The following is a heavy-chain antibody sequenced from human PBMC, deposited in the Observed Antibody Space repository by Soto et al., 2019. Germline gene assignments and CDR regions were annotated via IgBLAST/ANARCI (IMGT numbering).Heavy chain of an antibody. CDR3: AKDRDFWSGYYDY. CDR2: ISGSGGST. J-gene: IGHJ4*02. V-gene: IGHV3-23*01. Sequence: GESLKISCAASGFTFSSYAMSWVRQAPGKGLEWVSAISGSGGSTYYADSVKGRFTISRDNSKNTLYLQMNSLRAEDTAVYYCAKDRDFWSGYYDYWGQGTLVTVSS. CDR1: GFTFSSYA. D-gene: IGHD3-3*01.